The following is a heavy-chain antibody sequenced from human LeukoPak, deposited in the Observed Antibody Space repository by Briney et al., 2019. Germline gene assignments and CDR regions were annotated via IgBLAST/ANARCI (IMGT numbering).Heavy chain of an antibody. D-gene: IGHD3-22*01. J-gene: IGHJ6*02. V-gene: IGHV4-30-2*01. Sequence: SETLSLTCAVSGGSISSGGYSWSWIRQPPGKGLEWIGYIYHSGSTYYNPSLKSRVTKSVDRSKNQFSLKLSSVTAADTAVYYCARDYYDSSGHYYYYGMDVWGQGTTVTVSS. CDR1: GGSISSGGYS. CDR2: IYHSGST. CDR3: ARDYYDSSGHYYYYGMDV.